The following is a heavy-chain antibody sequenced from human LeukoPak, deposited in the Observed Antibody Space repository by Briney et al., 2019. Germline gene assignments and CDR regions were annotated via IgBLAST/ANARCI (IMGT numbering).Heavy chain of an antibody. D-gene: IGHD5-12*01. CDR3: AKDLYSGYDYGIDY. CDR2: ISWNSGSI. J-gene: IGHJ4*02. Sequence: GGSLRLSCAASGFTFDDYAMHWDRQAPGKGLEWVSGISWNSGSIGYADSVKGRFTISRDNAKNSLYLQMNSLRAEDTALYYCAKDLYSGYDYGIDYWGQGTLVTVSS. CDR1: GFTFDDYA. V-gene: IGHV3-9*01.